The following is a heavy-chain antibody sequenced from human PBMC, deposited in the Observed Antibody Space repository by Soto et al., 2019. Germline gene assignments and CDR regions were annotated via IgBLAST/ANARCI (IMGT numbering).Heavy chain of an antibody. CDR2: SRNKDNSYST. V-gene: IGHV3-72*01. CDR3: ARFSGSYTRGLDY. CDR1: GFTFRDHY. J-gene: IGHJ4*02. Sequence: EVQLVESGGGLVQPGGSLRLSCAASGFTFRDHYMDWVRQAPGKGLEWVGRSRNKDNSYSTEYAASVKGRFTISRDESKNSLYLQMNSLKTEDTAVYYCARFSGSYTRGLDYWGQGTLVTVSS. D-gene: IGHD1-26*01.